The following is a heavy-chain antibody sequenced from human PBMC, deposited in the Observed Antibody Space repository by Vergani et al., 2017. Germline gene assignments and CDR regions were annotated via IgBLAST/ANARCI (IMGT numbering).Heavy chain of an antibody. J-gene: IGHJ6*02. V-gene: IGHV3-23*04. CDR2: ISGSGGST. D-gene: IGHD5-12*01. Sequence: VQLVESGGDLVQPGGSLRLSCAASGFSFTTYAMSWVRQAPGQGLEWVSGISGSGGSTYYAGSVKGRFTISRDSSKNTLYLQMNSLSAGDTAVYYCAKANPRNSGYDYLYYYHAMDVWGQGTTVTVSS. CDR1: GFSFTTYA. CDR3: AKANPRNSGYDYLYYYHAMDV.